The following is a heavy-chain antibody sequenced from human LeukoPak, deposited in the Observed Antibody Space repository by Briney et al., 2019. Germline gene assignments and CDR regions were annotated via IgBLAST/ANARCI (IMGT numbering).Heavy chain of an antibody. CDR3: AKTFYDSSGYYSPLFDY. J-gene: IGHJ4*02. CDR2: ISGSGGST. D-gene: IGHD3-22*01. V-gene: IGHV3-23*01. Sequence: PGGSLRLSCAASGFTFSSYAMSWVRQAPGKGLEWVSAISGSGGSTYYADSVKGRFTISRDNSKNTLYLQMNSLRAEDTAVYYCAKTFYDSSGYYSPLFDYWGQGTLVTVSS. CDR1: GFTFSSYA.